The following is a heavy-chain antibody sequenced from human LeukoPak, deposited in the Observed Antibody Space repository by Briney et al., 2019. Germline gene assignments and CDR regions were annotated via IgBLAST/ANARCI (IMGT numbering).Heavy chain of an antibody. CDR3: ARDNYYDSSGRH. CDR2: ISAYNGNT. Sequence: ASVKVSCKASGYTFTSYYMHWVRQAPGQGLEWMGWISAYNGNTNYAQKLQGRVTMTTDTSTSTAYMELRSLRSDDTAVYYCARDNYYDSSGRHWGQGTLVTVSS. D-gene: IGHD3-22*01. V-gene: IGHV1-18*04. CDR1: GYTFTSYY. J-gene: IGHJ4*02.